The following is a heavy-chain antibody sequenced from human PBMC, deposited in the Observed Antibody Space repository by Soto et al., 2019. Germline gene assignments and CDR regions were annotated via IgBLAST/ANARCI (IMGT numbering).Heavy chain of an antibody. CDR3: ARPMTDIVVVPAAQLRRKPYYFSMDV. CDR2: IYYSGST. CDR1: GGSISSSSYY. V-gene: IGHV4-39*01. Sequence: PSETLSLTYTFSGGSISSSSYYWGWIRQPPGQGLEWIGSIYYSGSTYYNPSLKSRVTISVDTSKNQFSLKLSSVTAADTAVYYCARPMTDIVVVPAAQLRRKPYYFSMDVCGKGTMVT. J-gene: IGHJ6*03. D-gene: IGHD2-2*01.